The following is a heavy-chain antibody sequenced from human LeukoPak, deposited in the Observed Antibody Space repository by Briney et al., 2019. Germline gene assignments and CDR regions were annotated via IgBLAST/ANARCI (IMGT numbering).Heavy chain of an antibody. J-gene: IGHJ4*02. CDR1: GFTFSNYW. CDR3: ARDRSSGASIAVAGTPLF. CDR2: INSDGSST. Sequence: PGGSLRLSCAASGFTFSNYWVHWVRQAPGKGLVWVSRINSDGSSTTCADSVKGRFTISRDNAKNTPYLQMNSLRAEDTAVYYCARDRSSGASIAVAGTPLFWGQGTLVTVSS. V-gene: IGHV3-74*01. D-gene: IGHD6-19*01.